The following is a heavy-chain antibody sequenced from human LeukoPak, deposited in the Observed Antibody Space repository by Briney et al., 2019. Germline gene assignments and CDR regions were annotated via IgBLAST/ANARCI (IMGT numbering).Heavy chain of an antibody. D-gene: IGHD3-10*01. CDR1: GFIFSNYG. J-gene: IGHJ4*02. CDR3: ARVSHYGSGYYYTLAY. Sequence: GGSLRLSCAASGFIFSNYGMHWVRQAPGKGLEWVAGIWYDGYNKFYADSAKGRFTISRDNSKNTLYLQMSSLRAEDTALYYCARVSHYGSGYYYTLAYWGQGTLVTVSS. V-gene: IGHV3-33*01. CDR2: IWYDGYNK.